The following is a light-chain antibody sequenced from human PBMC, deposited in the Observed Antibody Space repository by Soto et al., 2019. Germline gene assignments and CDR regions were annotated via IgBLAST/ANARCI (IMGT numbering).Light chain of an antibody. CDR3: QHSYSTSWT. CDR2: AAS. J-gene: IGKJ1*01. V-gene: IGKV1-39*01. CDR1: QTISSF. Sequence: DIQMTQSPSSLSASVGDRVTITCRASQTISSFLNWYQQKPGKAPKLLIYAASSLQSGVPSRFSGSGSGTHFILTISSLQPEDFATYFCQHSYSTSWTFGQGTKVDIK.